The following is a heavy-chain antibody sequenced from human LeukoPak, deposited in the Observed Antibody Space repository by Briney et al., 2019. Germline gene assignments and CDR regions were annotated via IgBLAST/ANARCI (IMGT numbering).Heavy chain of an antibody. J-gene: IGHJ3*01. D-gene: IGHD2-2*01. CDR3: AKCRTTCYANGFDF. CDR2: ISGSGGDT. CDR1: GFTFSSFS. Sequence: GGSLRLSCPASGFTFSSFSMSWVRQAPGKGLEWVSAISGSGGDTHYADSVKGRFTISRDNSKNTLHLQMNSVRAEDTAVYYCAKCRTTCYANGFDFWGQGTKVTVSS. V-gene: IGHV3-23*01.